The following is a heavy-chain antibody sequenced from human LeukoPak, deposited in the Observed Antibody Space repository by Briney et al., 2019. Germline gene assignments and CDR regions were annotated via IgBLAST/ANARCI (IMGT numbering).Heavy chain of an antibody. CDR2: IYHSGST. J-gene: IGHJ4*02. CDR1: GGSISSSNW. D-gene: IGHD3-22*01. CDR3: ARIGYYYDSSGYYSWGLDY. V-gene: IGHV4-4*02. Sequence: PSETLSLTCAVSGGSISSSNWWSWVRQPPGKGLEWIGEIYHSGSTNYNPSLKSRVTISVDKSKNQFSLKLSSVTAADTAVYYCARIGYYYDSSGYYSWGLDYWGQGTLVTVSS.